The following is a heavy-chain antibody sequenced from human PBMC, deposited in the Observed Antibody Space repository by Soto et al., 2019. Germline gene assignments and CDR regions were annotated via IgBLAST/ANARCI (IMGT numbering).Heavy chain of an antibody. CDR1: GFTVSNNY. CDR2: IYSGGYT. V-gene: IGHV3-53*01. CDR3: AAHPGGGGY. Sequence: EVQLVESGGGLIQPGGSLRLSCAVSGFTVSNNYMSWVRQAPGKGLEGVSVIYSGGYTAYGDSVKGRFTISRDNSKNKLFLQMNSRGPAAPAVFSWAAHPGGGGYWGQGTLVTVSS. J-gene: IGHJ4*02. D-gene: IGHD3-10*01.